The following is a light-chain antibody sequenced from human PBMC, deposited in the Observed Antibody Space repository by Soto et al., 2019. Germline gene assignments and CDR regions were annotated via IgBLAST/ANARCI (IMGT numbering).Light chain of an antibody. Sequence: QSVLTQPASMSGSPGQSVTISCAGTSSDIGGYNYVSWYQHHPGTAPKLIMYDVSSRPSGVSHRFSASKSGNTASLTISGLQAEDEADYYCSSFSVASPLFGTGTKVTVL. J-gene: IGLJ1*01. CDR3: SSFSVASPL. V-gene: IGLV2-14*01. CDR1: SSDIGGYNY. CDR2: DVS.